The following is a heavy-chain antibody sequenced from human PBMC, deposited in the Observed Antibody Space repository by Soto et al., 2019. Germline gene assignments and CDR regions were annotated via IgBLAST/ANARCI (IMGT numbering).Heavy chain of an antibody. CDR1: GFIFSDHW. CDR2: IKQDGSET. V-gene: IGHV3-7*04. CDR3: AGGTGWGTDK. Sequence: EVYLVESGGALVQPGGSLRLSCAASGFIFSDHWMNWVRQAPGKGREWVANIKQDGSETKYVESVRGRFTISRDNAKTSLYLQMNTLRAEDTAVYYCAGGTGWGTDKWGQGTLVAVSS. D-gene: IGHD1-1*01. J-gene: IGHJ4*02.